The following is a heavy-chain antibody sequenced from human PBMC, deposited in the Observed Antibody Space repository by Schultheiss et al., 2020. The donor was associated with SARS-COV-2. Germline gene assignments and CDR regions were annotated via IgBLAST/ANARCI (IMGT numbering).Heavy chain of an antibody. CDR3: ARDLCSSTSCYAADMPGFDP. J-gene: IGHJ5*02. CDR1: GYTFTSYA. D-gene: IGHD2-2*01. CDR2: IIPNSGGT. Sequence: ASVKVSCKASGYTFTSYAMNWVRQAPGQGLEWMGGIIPNSGGTNYAQKFQGRVTMTRDTSISTAYMELSRLRSDDTAVYYCARDLCSSTSCYAADMPGFDPWGQGTLVTVSS. V-gene: IGHV1-2*02.